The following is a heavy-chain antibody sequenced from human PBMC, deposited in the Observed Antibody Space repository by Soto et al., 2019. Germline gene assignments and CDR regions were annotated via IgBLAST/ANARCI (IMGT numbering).Heavy chain of an antibody. J-gene: IGHJ6*02. V-gene: IGHV1-69*13. CDR2: IIPIFGTA. CDR3: ASGMSRDGYNYHYYGMDV. D-gene: IGHD5-12*01. Sequence: SVKVSCKASGGTFSSYAISCVRQAPGQVLEWMGGIIPIFGTANYAQKFQGRVTITADESTSTAYMELSSLRSEDTAVYYCASGMSRDGYNYHYYGMDVWGQGTTVTVSS. CDR1: GGTFSSYA.